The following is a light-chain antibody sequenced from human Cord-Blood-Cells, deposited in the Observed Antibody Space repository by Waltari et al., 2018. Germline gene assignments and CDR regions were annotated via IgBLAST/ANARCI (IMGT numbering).Light chain of an antibody. CDR3: AAWDDSLNGPV. Sequence: QSVLTQPPSASGTPGQRGTITCFGSSSNTGSNTVNWYQQLAGTAPKLLIHSNNQRPSGVPDRFSGSKSGTSASLAISGLQSEDEADYYCAAWDDSLNGPVFGTGTKVTVL. CDR1: SSNTGSNT. J-gene: IGLJ1*01. V-gene: IGLV1-44*01. CDR2: SNN.